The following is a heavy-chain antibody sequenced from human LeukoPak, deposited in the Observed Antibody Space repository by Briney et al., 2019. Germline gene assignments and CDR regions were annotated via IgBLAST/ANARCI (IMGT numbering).Heavy chain of an antibody. D-gene: IGHD5-24*01. CDR3: ARDLGRDGYEIFDE. V-gene: IGHV3-23*01. Sequence: GGSLRLSCAASGFAFSSYAMSWVRQAPGKGLEWVSTISSSGGSTYYSDSVKGRFTVSRDNFKNTVFLQMNILNAEGPAVYYCARDLGRDGYEIFDEGGQGTLVTVYS. CDR1: GFAFSSYA. CDR2: ISSSGGST. J-gene: IGHJ4*02.